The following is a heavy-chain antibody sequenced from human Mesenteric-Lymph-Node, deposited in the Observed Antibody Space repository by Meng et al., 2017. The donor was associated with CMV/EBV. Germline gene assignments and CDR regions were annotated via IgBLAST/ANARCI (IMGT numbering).Heavy chain of an antibody. J-gene: IGHJ4*02. Sequence: LTGAVSGGSISSSNWWSWVRQPPGKGLEWIGEIYDSGSINYNPSLKSRVTISVDKSKNQLSLKLNSVTAADTAVYYCAGNGYYCFEYWGQGTLVTVSS. CDR1: GGSISSSNW. CDR2: IYDSGSI. D-gene: IGHD3-22*01. V-gene: IGHV4-4*02. CDR3: AGNGYYCFEY.